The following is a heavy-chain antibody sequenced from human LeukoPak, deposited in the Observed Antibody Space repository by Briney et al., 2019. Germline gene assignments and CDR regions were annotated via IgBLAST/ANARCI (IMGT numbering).Heavy chain of an antibody. V-gene: IGHV4-59*01. CDR2: IYYSRST. D-gene: IGHD2-15*01. J-gene: IGHJ4*02. CDR3: ARPSSGYCSGGSCFSLGY. CDR1: GGSISSYY. Sequence: PSETLSLTCTVSGGSISSYYWNWIRQPPGKGLEWIGYIYYSRSTNYNPSLKSRATISVDTSKNQFSLKLGSVTAADTAVYYCARPSSGYCSGGSCFSLGYWGQGILVTVSS.